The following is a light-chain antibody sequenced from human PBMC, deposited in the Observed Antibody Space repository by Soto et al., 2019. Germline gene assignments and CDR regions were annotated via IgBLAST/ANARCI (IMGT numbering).Light chain of an antibody. CDR3: QHYNNWPPWT. V-gene: IGKV3-15*01. CDR1: QSISSN. Sequence: EIVMTQSPATLSVSPGERATLSCRASQSISSNLAWYQQNPGQAPRLLIYGASTRATGIPARFSGSGSGTEFTRTISSLQSEDFAVYYCQHYNNWPPWTFGQGTKVEIK. CDR2: GAS. J-gene: IGKJ1*01.